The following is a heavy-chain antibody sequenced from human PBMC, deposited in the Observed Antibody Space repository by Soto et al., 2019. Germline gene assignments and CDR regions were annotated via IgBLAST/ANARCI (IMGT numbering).Heavy chain of an antibody. CDR1: GGSMRNYF. CDR3: AAGEASSRNLAPYYLDF. CDR2: IHYSGTT. J-gene: IGHJ4*02. V-gene: IGHV4-59*01. D-gene: IGHD6-13*01. Sequence: SETLSLTCTVSGGSMRNYFWTWIRQPPGKGLEWIGYIHYSGTTSFFPSYNPSLRSRVTISEDTSKNQISLKLLSVTTADTAVYFFAAGEASSRNLAPYYLDFWGQGTLVTVSS.